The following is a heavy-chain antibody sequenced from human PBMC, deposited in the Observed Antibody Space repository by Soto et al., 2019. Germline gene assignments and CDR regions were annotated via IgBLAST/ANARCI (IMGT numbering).Heavy chain of an antibody. J-gene: IGHJ4*02. D-gene: IGHD1-20*01. CDR3: ARARRYNLNSATSYFDY. CDR2: IYYTGST. CDR1: GDSMSPYY. V-gene: IGHV4-59*01. Sequence: PSETLSLTCTVSGDSMSPYYWSWIRQPPGKGLEWIGFIYYTGSTNYNPSLKSRVTLSVDMSKKQFSLELSSATAADTAVYHCARARRYNLNSATSYFDYWGQGNLVTISS.